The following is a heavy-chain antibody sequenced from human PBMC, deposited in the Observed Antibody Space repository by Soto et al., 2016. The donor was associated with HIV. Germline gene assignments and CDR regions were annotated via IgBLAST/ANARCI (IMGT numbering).Heavy chain of an antibody. CDR1: GFTFSSYS. V-gene: IGHV3-21*05. J-gene: IGHJ4*02. D-gene: IGHD3-3*01. CDR3: ASQRITRHFTDPTDY. Sequence: EVQLVESGGGLVKPGGSLRLSCAASGFTFSSYSMNWFRQAPGKGLEWISYISTSSTTIYYADSVKGRFTISRDNAKNSLYLQMNSLRAEDTAVYYCASQRITRHFTDPTDYWGQGTLVHRLL. CDR2: ISTSSTTI.